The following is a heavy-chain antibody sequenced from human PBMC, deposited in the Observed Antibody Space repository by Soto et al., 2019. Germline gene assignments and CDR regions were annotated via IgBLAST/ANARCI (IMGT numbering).Heavy chain of an antibody. D-gene: IGHD3-22*01. Sequence: EVQLVESGGGLVQPGGSLRLSCAASGFTFSSYSMNWVRQAPGKGLEWVSYISSSSSTIYYADSVKGRFTISRDNAKNELXXQMNSLRAEDTAVYYCAREGYYYDSSGYPLDAFDIWGQGTMVTVSS. J-gene: IGHJ3*02. CDR1: GFTFSSYS. V-gene: IGHV3-48*01. CDR2: ISSSSSTI. CDR3: AREGYYYDSSGYPLDAFDI.